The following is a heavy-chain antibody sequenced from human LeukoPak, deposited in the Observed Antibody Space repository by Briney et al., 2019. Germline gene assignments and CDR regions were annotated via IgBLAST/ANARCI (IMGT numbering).Heavy chain of an antibody. CDR2: IHSSGST. CDR3: ARDPHTHYFDY. CDR1: GGSISSAGYY. Sequence: SQTLSLTCTVSGGSISSAGYYWSWIRQPPGKGLEWIGYIHSSGSTNYNPSLKSRVTISVDTSKNHFSLKVSSVTAADTAVYYCARDPHTHYFDYWGQGTLVTVSS. V-gene: IGHV4-61*08. J-gene: IGHJ4*02.